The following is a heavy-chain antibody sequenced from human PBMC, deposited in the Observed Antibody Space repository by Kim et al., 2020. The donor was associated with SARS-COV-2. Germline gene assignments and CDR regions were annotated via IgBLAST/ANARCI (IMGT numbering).Heavy chain of an antibody. CDR3: SSDPGRLLDWLPDHDA. CDR2: IYHSGST. CDR1: GCSINSGDYA. Sequence: SETLSLTCIVSGCSINSGDYAWSWVRQSPGKGLEWIGYIYHSGSTRYNPSISSRVTISLDTSKYQYSLKVSSVTAADTAVYCGSSDPGRLLDWLPDHDA. J-gene: IGHJ3*01. V-gene: IGHV4-30-4*01. D-gene: IGHD3-9*01.